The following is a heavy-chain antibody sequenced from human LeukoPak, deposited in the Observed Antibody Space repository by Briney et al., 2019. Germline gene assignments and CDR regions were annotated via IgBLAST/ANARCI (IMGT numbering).Heavy chain of an antibody. D-gene: IGHD1-26*01. CDR1: GFAFSSYE. J-gene: IGHJ6*04. V-gene: IGHV3-48*01. CDR3: ARQRYSGSYYPPPSMDV. CDR2: ISSSSSTI. Sequence: GGSLRLSCAASGFAFSSYEMNWVRQAPGKGLEWVSYISSSSSTIYYADSVEGRFTISRDNAKNSLYLQMNSLRAEDTAVYYCARQRYSGSYYPPPSMDVWGKGATVTVSS.